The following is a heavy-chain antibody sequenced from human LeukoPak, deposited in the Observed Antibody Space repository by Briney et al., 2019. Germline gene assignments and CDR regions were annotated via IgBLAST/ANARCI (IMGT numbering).Heavy chain of an antibody. D-gene: IGHD5-18*01. V-gene: IGHV1-69*06. Sequence: SVKVSCKASGGTFSSYAISWVRQAPGQGLEWMGGIIPIFGTANYAQKFQGRVTITADKSTSTAYMELSSLRSEDTAVYYCARLDTAMEEPPGYFDDWGQGTLVTVSS. CDR2: IIPIFGTA. CDR1: GGTFSSYA. J-gene: IGHJ4*02. CDR3: ARLDTAMEEPPGYFDD.